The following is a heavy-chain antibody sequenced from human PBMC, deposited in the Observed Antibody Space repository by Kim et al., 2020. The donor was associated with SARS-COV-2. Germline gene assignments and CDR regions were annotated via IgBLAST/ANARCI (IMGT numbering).Heavy chain of an antibody. CDR3: ARARGEGGSYFDY. J-gene: IGHJ4*02. D-gene: IGHD1-26*01. Sequence: YDKQSQARVTMTRHTSTSTVYMELSSLRSEDTAVYYCARARGEGGSYFDYWGQGNLVTVSS. V-gene: IGHV1-46*01.